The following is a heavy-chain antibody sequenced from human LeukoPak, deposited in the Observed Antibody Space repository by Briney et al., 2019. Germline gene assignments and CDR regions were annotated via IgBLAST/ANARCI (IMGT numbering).Heavy chain of an antibody. CDR2: IYWNDDK. CDR1: GFSLSTSGVG. Sequence: SGPTLVNPTQTLTLTCTFSGFSLSTSGVGVGWIRQPPGKALEWLALIYWNDDKRYSPSLKSRLTITKDTSKNQVVLTMTNMEPVDTATYYCAHSVGPREGSYYYYYYGMDVWGQGTTVTVSS. V-gene: IGHV2-5*01. CDR3: AHSVGPREGSYYYYYYGMDV. J-gene: IGHJ6*02. D-gene: IGHD3-10*01.